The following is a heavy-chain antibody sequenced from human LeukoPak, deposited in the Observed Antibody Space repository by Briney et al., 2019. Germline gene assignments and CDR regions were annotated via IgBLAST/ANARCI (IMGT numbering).Heavy chain of an antibody. D-gene: IGHD4-11*01. J-gene: IGHJ4*02. CDR3: ASLPSYTVTHDY. CDR2: IYHSGST. V-gene: IGHV4-38-2*01. Sequence: SETLSLTCAVSGYSISSSYYWGWIRQPPGKGLEWIGTIYHSGSTHYNPSLKSRVTLSVDTSKNQFSLKLRSVTAADTAVYYCASLPSYTVTHDYWGQGTLVTVSS. CDR1: GYSISSSYY.